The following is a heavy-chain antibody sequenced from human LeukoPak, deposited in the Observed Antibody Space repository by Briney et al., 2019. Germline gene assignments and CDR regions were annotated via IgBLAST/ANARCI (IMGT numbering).Heavy chain of an antibody. CDR2: ITWNSGTI. V-gene: IGHV3-9*01. CDR1: GFTFSSYS. D-gene: IGHD3-22*01. Sequence: GGSLRLSCAASGFTFSSYSMNWVRQAPGKGLEWVSGITWNSGTIGYADSVKGRVTISRDNAKNSLYLQMNSLRAEDTALYYCAKGPSYHYDSIGYYHTFDYWGQGTLVTVSS. J-gene: IGHJ4*02. CDR3: AKGPSYHYDSIGYYHTFDY.